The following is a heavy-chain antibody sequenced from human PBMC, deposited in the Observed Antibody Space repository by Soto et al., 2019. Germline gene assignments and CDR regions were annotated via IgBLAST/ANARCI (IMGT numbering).Heavy chain of an antibody. J-gene: IGHJ4*02. Sequence: QVQLVQSGXXXXXPGASVKVSCKASGYTFTSYGISWVRQAPGQGLAWMGWIRAYNGNTNYAQKLQGRVTMTTDTPTSTAYTELRSLRSDDTAVYDCARDLSPEAYRGKGPLVTVSS. CDR1: GYTFTSYG. D-gene: IGHD3-16*02. CDR3: ARDLSPEAY. V-gene: IGHV1-18*01. CDR2: IRAYNGNT.